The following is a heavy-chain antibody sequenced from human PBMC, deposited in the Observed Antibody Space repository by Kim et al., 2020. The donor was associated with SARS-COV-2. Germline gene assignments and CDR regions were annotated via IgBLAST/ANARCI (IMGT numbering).Heavy chain of an antibody. CDR1: GFTFDDYA. CDR3: AKDRAVREGYNYYYGMDV. V-gene: IGHV3-9*01. CDR2: ISWNSGSI. Sequence: RSLCSACAASGFTFDDYAMHWVRQAPGKGLEWVSGISWNSGSIGYADSVKGRFTISRDNAKNSLYLQMNSLRAEDTALYYCAKDRAVREGYNYYYGMDVWGQGTKVTV. J-gene: IGHJ6*02. D-gene: IGHD3-10*01.